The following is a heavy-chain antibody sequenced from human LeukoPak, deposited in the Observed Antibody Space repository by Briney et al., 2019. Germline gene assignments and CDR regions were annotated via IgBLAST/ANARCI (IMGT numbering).Heavy chain of an antibody. CDR2: IGRSPSYT. Sequence: GGSLRLSCAASGFTFSSYSMNWVRQAPGKGLEWVSSIGRSPSYTHYADSVKGRFTISRDDARNSLYLQMNSLRAEDTAIYYCARLADDYWGQGALVTVSS. J-gene: IGHJ4*02. CDR1: GFTFSSYS. CDR3: ARLADDY. V-gene: IGHV3-21*04.